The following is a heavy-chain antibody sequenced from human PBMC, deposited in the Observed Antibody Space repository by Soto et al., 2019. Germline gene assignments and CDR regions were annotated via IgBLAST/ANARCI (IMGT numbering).Heavy chain of an antibody. CDR1: GYSISSGYY. D-gene: IGHD2-2*01. Sequence: SETLSLTFAVSGYSISSGYYWGWIRQPPGKGLEWIGSIYHSGSTYYNPSLKSRVTISVDTSKNQFSLKLSSVTAADTAVYYCARDRIVVVPAAIYYYYYGMDVWGQGTTVTVSS. CDR2: IYHSGST. V-gene: IGHV4-38-2*02. CDR3: ARDRIVVVPAAIYYYYYGMDV. J-gene: IGHJ6*02.